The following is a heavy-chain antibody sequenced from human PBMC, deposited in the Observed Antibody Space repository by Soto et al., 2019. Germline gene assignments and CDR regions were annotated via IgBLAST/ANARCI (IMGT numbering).Heavy chain of an antibody. CDR1: GGSISGFN. Sequence: QVQLQESGPGLVKPSETLSLTCTVSGGSISGFNWSWIRQPPGKRLEWLGYIYYRGITNYNPSLRSRVAISVDTSKNQFSLNLSSVTAADTAVYYCAAERAGTLVYWGQGTLVNVSS. J-gene: IGHJ4*02. CDR2: IYYRGIT. V-gene: IGHV4-59*01. D-gene: IGHD1-7*01. CDR3: AAERAGTLVY.